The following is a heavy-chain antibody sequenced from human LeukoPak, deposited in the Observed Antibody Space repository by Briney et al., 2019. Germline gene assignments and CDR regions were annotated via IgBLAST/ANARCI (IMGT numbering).Heavy chain of an antibody. J-gene: IGHJ3*02. CDR2: ISYTGST. CDR1: GGTISSYY. V-gene: IGHV4-59*01. CDR3: ARGTKNAFDI. Sequence: SETLSLTCTVSGGTISSYYWSWIRQSPGKGLEWIGYISYTGSTNYNPSLTSRVTISVDTSKNQFSLKLSSVTAADTAVYYCARGTKNAFDIWGQGTVVTVSS.